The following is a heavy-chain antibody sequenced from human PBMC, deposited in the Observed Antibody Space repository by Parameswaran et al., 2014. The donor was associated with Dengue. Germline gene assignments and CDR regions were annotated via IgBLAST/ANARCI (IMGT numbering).Heavy chain of an antibody. V-gene: IGHV4-34*01. CDR3: AKNGGDGFDP. D-gene: IGHD2-21*02. Sequence: WIRQPPGKGLEWIGEIHHSGSTNYNPSLKSRVSMSVDTSKNQFSLKLSSVTAADAAVYYCAKNGGDGFDPWGHGTLVTVSS. J-gene: IGHJ5*02. CDR2: IHHSGST.